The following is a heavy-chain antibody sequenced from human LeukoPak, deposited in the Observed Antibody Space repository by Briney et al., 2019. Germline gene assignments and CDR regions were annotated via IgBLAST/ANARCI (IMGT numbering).Heavy chain of an antibody. D-gene: IGHD3-22*01. V-gene: IGHV4-61*02. J-gene: IGHJ4*02. CDR3: AGTGYFYDSSGLGYFDY. CDR1: GGSISGGSYY. Sequence: PSETLSLTCTVSGGSISGGSYYWSWIRLPAGKGLEWIGRIYNSGSTNYNPSLKSRITMSVDTSQNQFSLNLRSVTAADTAVYYCAGTGYFYDSSGLGYFDYWGQGALVTVSS. CDR2: IYNSGST.